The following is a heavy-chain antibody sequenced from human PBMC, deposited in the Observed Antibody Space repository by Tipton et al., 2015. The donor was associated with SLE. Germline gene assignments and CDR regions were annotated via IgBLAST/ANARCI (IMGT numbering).Heavy chain of an antibody. Sequence: TLSLTCAVSGVSISVSHWWSWVRQSPGKGLEWIGEVYHSGSTNYNPSLKSRVTISVDKSKNHFSMHLTSVTATDTAVYYCARRNYDVLTGYYDASDIWGQGTRVTVSS. D-gene: IGHD3-9*01. CDR2: VYHSGST. CDR1: GVSISVSHW. CDR3: ARRNYDVLTGYYDASDI. J-gene: IGHJ3*02. V-gene: IGHV4-4*02.